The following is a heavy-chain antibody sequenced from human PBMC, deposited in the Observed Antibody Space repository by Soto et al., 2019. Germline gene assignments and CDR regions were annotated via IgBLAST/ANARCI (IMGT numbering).Heavy chain of an antibody. Sequence: EVQLLESGGGLVQPGGSLRLSCAASGFTFSSYAMSWVRQAPGKGLEWVSAISGSGGSTYYADSVKGRFTISRDNSRNTLYLQMNSLRAEDTAVYYCEASLVGGATSGGRNYYFDYWGQGTLVTVSS. V-gene: IGHV3-23*01. D-gene: IGHD1-26*01. CDR3: EASLVGGATSGGRNYYFDY. J-gene: IGHJ4*02. CDR1: GFTFSSYA. CDR2: ISGSGGST.